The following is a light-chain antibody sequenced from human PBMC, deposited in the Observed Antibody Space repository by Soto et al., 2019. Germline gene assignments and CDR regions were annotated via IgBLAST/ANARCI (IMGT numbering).Light chain of an antibody. CDR3: QQYRTVPYS. CDR2: TTS. CDR1: QDITKS. J-gene: IGKJ2*01. Sequence: DIQMTQSPSSLSASAGDRVIITCQASQDITKSLNWYQQKPGKAPKLLIYTTSNLILGVPSRFSGSGSGTEFTLTINNLQPEDFATYYCQQYRTVPYSFGQGTNLLIK. V-gene: IGKV1-33*01.